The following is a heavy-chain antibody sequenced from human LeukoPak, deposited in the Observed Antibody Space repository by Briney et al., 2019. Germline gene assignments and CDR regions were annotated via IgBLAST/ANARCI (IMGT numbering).Heavy chain of an antibody. J-gene: IGHJ3*02. CDR1: GFIISDYW. D-gene: IGHD3-16*02. CDR2: TKQDGSEQ. Sequence: GGSLRLSCAASGFIISDYWMSWVRQAPGKGLEWVANTKQDGSEQYYVDSVKGRFTISRDNVKNSLYLQMNSLRGDDTAVYYCARDRRHTPFDAFDIWGQGTMVTVSS. CDR3: ARDRRHTPFDAFDI. V-gene: IGHV3-7*01.